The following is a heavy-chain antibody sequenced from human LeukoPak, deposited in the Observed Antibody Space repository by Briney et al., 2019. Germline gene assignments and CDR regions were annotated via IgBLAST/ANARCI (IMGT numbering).Heavy chain of an antibody. CDR2: ISGTDGTK. V-gene: IGHV3-23*01. D-gene: IGHD5-24*01. Sequence: PGGSLRLSCAASGFTSSNYAMNWVRQVPGKGLEWVSGISGTDGTKYDAESVRGRFTVSRDNSKNTLYLQMSSLRAEDTAIYYCVKDRGFTLRDGGMFDSWGQGTLVTVSS. CDR1: GFTSSNYA. CDR3: VKDRGFTLRDGGMFDS. J-gene: IGHJ4*02.